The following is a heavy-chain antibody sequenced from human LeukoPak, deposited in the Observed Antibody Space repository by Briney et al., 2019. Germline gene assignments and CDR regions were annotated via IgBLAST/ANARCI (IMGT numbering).Heavy chain of an antibody. CDR1: GGSFSGYY. D-gene: IGHD2-2*02. CDR2: INHSGST. Sequence: SETLSLTCAVYGGSFSGYYWSWIRQPPGKGLEWIGEINHSGSTNYNPSLKSRVTISVDTSKNQFSLKLSSVTAADTAVYYCARGRRLCSSTSCYTALDYYYYMDVWGKGTTVTVSS. CDR3: ARGRRLCSSTSCYTALDYYYYMDV. J-gene: IGHJ6*03. V-gene: IGHV4-34*01.